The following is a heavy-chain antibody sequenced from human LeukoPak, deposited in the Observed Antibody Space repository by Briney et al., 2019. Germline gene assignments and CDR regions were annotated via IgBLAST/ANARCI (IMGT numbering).Heavy chain of an antibody. Sequence: KPSETLSLTCAVSGYSLSSGYSWGWIRQPPGKGLEWIGSIYHSGSTNYNPSLKSRVTISVDTSKNQFSLKLSSVTAADTAVYYCARGLTYYDCWNGHHPGSYNMDVWGKGTTVTVSS. V-gene: IGHV4-38-2*01. J-gene: IGHJ6*03. CDR2: IYHSGST. D-gene: IGHD3-3*01. CDR3: ARGLTYYDCWNGHHPGSYNMDV. CDR1: GYSLSSGYS.